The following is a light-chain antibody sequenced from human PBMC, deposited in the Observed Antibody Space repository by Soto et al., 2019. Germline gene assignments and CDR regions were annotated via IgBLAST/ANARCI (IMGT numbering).Light chain of an antibody. Sequence: DIQLTQSPSFLSASLGDRVTITCRASQGISSDLAWYQQKPGKAPKLLIYAASTLQSGVPSRFSGSGSGTEFPLTISSLQPEDVATYYWQQLNTFPVTFGQGTRLEIK. J-gene: IGKJ5*01. CDR2: AAS. CDR1: QGISSD. V-gene: IGKV1-9*01. CDR3: QQLNTFPVT.